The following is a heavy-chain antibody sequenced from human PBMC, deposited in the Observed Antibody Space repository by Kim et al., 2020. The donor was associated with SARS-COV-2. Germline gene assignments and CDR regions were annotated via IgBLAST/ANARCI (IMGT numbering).Heavy chain of an antibody. CDR2: IKSKTDGGST. J-gene: IGHJ4*02. Sequence: GGSLRLSCAASGFTFTNAWMSWVRQAPGKGLEWVGRIKSKTDGGSTDYVASVKGRFTISRDDSKNTLYLQMKSLKTEDTAVYYCATLYGLGTAWHYWGQGTLLSVSS. CDR3: ATLYGLGTAWHY. D-gene: IGHD3-10*01. V-gene: IGHV3-15*01. CDR1: GFTFTNAW.